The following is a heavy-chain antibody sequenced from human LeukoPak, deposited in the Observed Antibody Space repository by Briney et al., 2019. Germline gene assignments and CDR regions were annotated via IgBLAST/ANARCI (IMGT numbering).Heavy chain of an antibody. CDR3: ARGIRVVVAATSYYFDY. Sequence: ASVKVSWKASGYTFTSYDINWVRQATGQGLEWMGWMNPNSGNTGYAQKFQGRVTMTRNTSISTAYMELSSLRSEDTAVYYCARGIRVVVAATSYYFDYWGQGTLVTVSS. J-gene: IGHJ4*02. CDR2: MNPNSGNT. CDR1: GYTFTSYD. D-gene: IGHD2-15*01. V-gene: IGHV1-8*01.